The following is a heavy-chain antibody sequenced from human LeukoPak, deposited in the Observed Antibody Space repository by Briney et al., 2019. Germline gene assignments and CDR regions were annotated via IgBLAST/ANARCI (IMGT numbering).Heavy chain of an antibody. CDR2: VYYRGNT. V-gene: IGHV4-59*08. D-gene: IGHD1-1*01. Sequence: PSETLSLTCTVSGGSINNYHWSGIRQPPGKGLEWIGYVYYRGNTMYNPSLKSRLTLSVDTSKNQFSLKLNSVAAADTAVYYCARTTDRGYWDYWGQGTLVTVSS. CDR1: GGSINNYH. CDR3: ARTTDRGYWDY. J-gene: IGHJ4*02.